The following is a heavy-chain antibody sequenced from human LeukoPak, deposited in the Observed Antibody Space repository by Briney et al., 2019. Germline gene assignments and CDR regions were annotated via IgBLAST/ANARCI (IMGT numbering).Heavy chain of an antibody. CDR1: GFTFSSYE. CDR3: ARVGIAAADHFDY. CDR2: ISSSGSTI. V-gene: IGHV3-48*03. D-gene: IGHD6-13*01. J-gene: IGHJ4*02. Sequence: GGSLRLSCAASGFTFSSYEMNWVRQAPGKGLEWVSYISSSGSTIYYADSVKGRFTISRDNPKNSLYLQMNSLRAEDTAVYYCARVGIAAADHFDYWGQGTLVTVSS.